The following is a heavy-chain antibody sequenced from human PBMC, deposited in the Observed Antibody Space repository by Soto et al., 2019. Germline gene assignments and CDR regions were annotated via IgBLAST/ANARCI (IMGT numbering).Heavy chain of an antibody. CDR1: GGTFGNYA. V-gene: IGHV1-69*06. CDR2: IMPVFGTV. CDR3: ARVSVPGIYGEDV. D-gene: IGHD2-2*01. J-gene: IGHJ6*02. Sequence: QVHLVQSGAEVKRPGSSVKVSCKASGGTFGNYAISWVRQAPGQGLEWMTGIMPVFGTVHYAQKFQGRLTITEEKCTSTVYMALRSLRSEETGVYDCARVSVPGIYGEDVWGQGTTFPVTS.